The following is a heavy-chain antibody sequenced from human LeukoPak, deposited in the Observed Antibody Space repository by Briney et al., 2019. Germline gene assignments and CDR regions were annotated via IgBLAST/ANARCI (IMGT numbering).Heavy chain of an antibody. V-gene: IGHV3-30*18. D-gene: IGHD1-26*01. J-gene: IGHJ4*02. CDR3: AKDRVVVGATSFDY. CDR2: ISYDGSNK. CDR1: GFTFSSYG. Sequence: GSLRLSCAASGFTFSSYGMHWVRQAPGKGLEWVAVISYDGSNKYYADSVKGRFTISRDNSKNTLYLQMNSLRAEDTAVYYCAKDRVVVGATSFDYWGQGTLVTVSS.